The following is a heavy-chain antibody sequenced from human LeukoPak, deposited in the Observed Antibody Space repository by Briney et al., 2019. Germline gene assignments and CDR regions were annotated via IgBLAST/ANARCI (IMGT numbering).Heavy chain of an antibody. D-gene: IGHD6-19*01. CDR3: ARAGVAVDY. J-gene: IGHJ4*02. CDR1: GYTFTSYY. Sequence: ASVKVSCKASGYTFTSYYMHWVRQAPGQGLEWMGIINTSGGSTSYAQKFQGRVTMTRDTSTSTVNMELSRLRSEDTAVYYCARAGVAVDYWGQGTLVTVSS. V-gene: IGHV1-46*01. CDR2: INTSGGST.